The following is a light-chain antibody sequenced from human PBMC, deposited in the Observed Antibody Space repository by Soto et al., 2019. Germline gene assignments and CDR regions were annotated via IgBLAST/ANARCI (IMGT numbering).Light chain of an antibody. Sequence: QSALTQPASVSGSPGQSITISCTGTSSDVGGYNYVSWYQQHPGKAPKLMIYEVSNRPSGVSNRFSGSNSGNTASLTISRLQAEDEADYYCSSYTSSSFYVFGTGTKVTVL. CDR2: EVS. CDR3: SSYTSSSFYV. CDR1: SSDVGGYNY. V-gene: IGLV2-14*01. J-gene: IGLJ1*01.